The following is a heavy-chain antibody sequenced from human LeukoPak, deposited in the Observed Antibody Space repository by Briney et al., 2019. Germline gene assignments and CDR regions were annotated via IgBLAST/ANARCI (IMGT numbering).Heavy chain of an antibody. D-gene: IGHD3-16*01. CDR3: VREVGYDGYAYYHPYFDY. V-gene: IGHV4-59*11. CDR1: GGSISSHY. J-gene: IGHJ4*02. CDR2: VHSSGST. Sequence: SETLSLTCIVSGGSISSHYWSWIRQSPGKGLEWFAYVHSSGSTNSNATLKSRVTVSLDTFKNQVALRLTSVTAADTAVYYCVREVGYDGYAYYHPYFDYWGQGNLVTVSS.